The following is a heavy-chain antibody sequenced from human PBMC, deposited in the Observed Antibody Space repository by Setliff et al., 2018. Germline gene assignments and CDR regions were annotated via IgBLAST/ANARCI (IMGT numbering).Heavy chain of an antibody. CDR2: IGPNGCST. Sequence: GGSLRLSCSASGFTFNTYTMHWVRQAPGKGLEYVSSIGPNGCSTYYANSVKGRFTISRDSSKNTLYLQMSSLRAEDTAVYYCVKTHWDTWIRGAFDIWGQGTMVTVSS. CDR1: GFTFNTYT. D-gene: IGHD3-10*01. J-gene: IGHJ3*02. V-gene: IGHV3-64D*09. CDR3: VKTHWDTWIRGAFDI.